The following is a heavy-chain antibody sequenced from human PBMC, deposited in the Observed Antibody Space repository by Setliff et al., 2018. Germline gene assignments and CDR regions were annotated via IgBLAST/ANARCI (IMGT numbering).Heavy chain of an antibody. CDR2: VTTTGGFT. Sequence: LSCEGSGFIFSNYFMSWFRQAPGKGLEWLSYVTTTGGFTKEADSVRGRFSVSRDNSKKSVYLQINDLRAEDTALYFCAKGGDWDDQHYAFDIWGQGTMVTVSS. CDR3: AKGGDWDDQHYAFDI. J-gene: IGHJ3*02. CDR1: GFIFSNYF. D-gene: IGHD1-1*01. V-gene: IGHV3-11*03.